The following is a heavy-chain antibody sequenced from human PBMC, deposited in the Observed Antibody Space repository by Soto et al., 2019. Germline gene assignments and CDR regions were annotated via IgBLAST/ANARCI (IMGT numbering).Heavy chain of an antibody. CDR1: GFTFSSYA. D-gene: IGHD6-19*01. J-gene: IGHJ6*02. Sequence: GGSLRLSCAASGFTFSSYAMHWVRQAPGKGLEWVAVISYDGSNKYYADSVKGRFTISRDNSKNTLYLQMNSLRAEDTAVYYCARARAVAGNYYYYGMDVWGQGTTVTVS. V-gene: IGHV3-30-3*01. CDR3: ARARAVAGNYYYYGMDV. CDR2: ISYDGSNK.